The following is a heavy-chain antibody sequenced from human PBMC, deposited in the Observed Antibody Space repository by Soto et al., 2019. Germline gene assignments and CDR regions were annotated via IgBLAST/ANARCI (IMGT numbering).Heavy chain of an antibody. Sequence: ASVKVSCKASGYTFTSYAMHWVRQAPGQRLEWMGWINAGNGNTKYSQKFQGRVTITRDTSASTAYVELSSLRSEDTAVYYCARNYDSSGYYYFFYWGQGALVTVSS. D-gene: IGHD3-22*01. V-gene: IGHV1-3*01. J-gene: IGHJ4*02. CDR3: ARNYDSSGYYYFFY. CDR1: GYTFTSYA. CDR2: INAGNGNT.